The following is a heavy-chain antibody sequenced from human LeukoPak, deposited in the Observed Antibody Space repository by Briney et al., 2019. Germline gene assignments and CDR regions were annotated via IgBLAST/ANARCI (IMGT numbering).Heavy chain of an antibody. V-gene: IGHV3-30*18. CDR3: AKGGGAVDY. D-gene: IGHD3-10*01. Sequence: GRSLRLSCAASGFTFSSYGMHWVRQAPGKGLEWVAVISYDGSNKYYADSVKGRFTISRDNSKNTLYLQMNSLRAEDTAVYYCAKGGGAVDYWGQGTLVTVSS. J-gene: IGHJ4*02. CDR1: GFTFSSYG. CDR2: ISYDGSNK.